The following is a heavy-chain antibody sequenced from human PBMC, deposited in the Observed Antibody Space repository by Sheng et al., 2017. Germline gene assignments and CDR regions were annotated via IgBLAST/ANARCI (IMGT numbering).Heavy chain of an antibody. J-gene: IGHJ3*02. V-gene: IGHV3-30*04. CDR1: GFTFSSYA. CDR2: ISYDGSNK. CDR3: ARVYEGAFLELWFGADAFDI. Sequence: QVQLVESGGGVVQPGRSLRLSCAASGFTFSSYAMHWVRQAPGKGLEWVAVISYDGSNKYYADSVKGRFTISRDNSKNTLYLQMNSLRAEDTAVYYCARVYEGAFLELWFGADAFDIWGQGTMVTVSS. D-gene: IGHD3-10*01.